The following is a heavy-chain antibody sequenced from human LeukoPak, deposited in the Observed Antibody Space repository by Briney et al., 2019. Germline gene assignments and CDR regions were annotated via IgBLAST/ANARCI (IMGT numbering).Heavy chain of an antibody. CDR1: GYSISSGYY. CDR2: IYHSGST. D-gene: IGHD7-27*01. Sequence: SETLSLTCTVSGYSISSGYYWGWILQPPGKGLEWIGSIYHSGSTYYNPSLKSRVTISVDTSKNQFSLKLSSVTAADTAVYYCARGPTLGIMDYWGQGTLVTVSS. CDR3: ARGPTLGIMDY. V-gene: IGHV4-38-2*02. J-gene: IGHJ4*02.